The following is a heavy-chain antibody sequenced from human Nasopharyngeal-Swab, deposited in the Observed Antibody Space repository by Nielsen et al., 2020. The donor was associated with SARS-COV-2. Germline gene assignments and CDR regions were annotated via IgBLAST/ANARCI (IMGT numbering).Heavy chain of an antibody. Sequence: SETLSLTCTVSGGSFSPYYWSWIRQPPGKGLEWIGYVYHSGSTNYNPSLKSRVTISVDTPKNQLSLRLRSVTAADTAVYYCARGSREIETYHFDYWGQGTLVTVSS. CDR1: GGSFSPYY. V-gene: IGHV4-59*01. CDR3: ARGSREIETYHFDY. CDR2: VYHSGST. J-gene: IGHJ4*02. D-gene: IGHD5-24*01.